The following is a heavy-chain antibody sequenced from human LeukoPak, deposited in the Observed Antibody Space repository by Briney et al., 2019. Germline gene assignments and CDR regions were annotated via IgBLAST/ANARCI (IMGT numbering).Heavy chain of an antibody. CDR2: INCNGGGT. J-gene: IGHJ5*02. Sequence: GSVKVSCKASGYTFTGYYIHWVRQAPGQGLEWMGRINCNGGGTSYAQKFQGRVTMTRDTSISTAYMELDRLTSDDTAVYYCASDYGPYPGCSWFDPWGQGTLVTVSS. CDR1: GYTFTGYY. D-gene: IGHD2-21*01. V-gene: IGHV1-2*06. CDR3: ASDYGPYPGCSWFDP.